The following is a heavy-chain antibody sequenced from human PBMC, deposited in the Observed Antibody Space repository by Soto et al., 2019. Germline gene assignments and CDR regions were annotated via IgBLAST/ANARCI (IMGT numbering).Heavy chain of an antibody. D-gene: IGHD3-16*01. Sequence: GGSLRLSCAVSGFTFDDNAMHWVRQAPEKGLEWVSGINWKSDIGYADSVKGRFTISRDNAENSLYLRMNSLRAEDTALYYCAISQDRGGRTTFIYWGQGTQVTVSS. CDR2: INWKSDI. V-gene: IGHV3-9*01. CDR3: AISQDRGGRTTFIY. J-gene: IGHJ4*02. CDR1: GFTFDDNA.